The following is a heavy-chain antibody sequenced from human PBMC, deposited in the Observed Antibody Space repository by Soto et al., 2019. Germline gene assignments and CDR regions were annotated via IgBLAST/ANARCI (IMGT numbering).Heavy chain of an antibody. CDR1: GYTYTGYY. J-gene: IGHJ6*02. CDR3: ARDAPRGSTYGMDV. Sequence: GASVKVSCKASGYTYTGYYMQWVRQAHGQGLEWMGWINPNSGGTNYAQKFQGWVTMTRDTSISTAYMELSRLRSDDTAVYYCARDAPRGSTYGMDVWAQGTTVTVSS. D-gene: IGHD3-10*01. V-gene: IGHV1-2*04. CDR2: INPNSGGT.